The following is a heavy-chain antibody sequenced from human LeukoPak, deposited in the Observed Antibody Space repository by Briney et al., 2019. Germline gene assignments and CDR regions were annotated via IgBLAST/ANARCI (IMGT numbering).Heavy chain of an antibody. V-gene: IGHV4-39*07. CDR2: IYYSGST. Sequence: PSETLSLTCTVSGGSISSSSYYLGWIRQPPGKGLEWIGSIYYSGSTYYHPSLKSRVTISVDTSKNQFSLKLSSVTAADTAVYYCARDFETYCGGDCYYYYYYGMDVWGQGTTVTVSS. D-gene: IGHD2-21*02. J-gene: IGHJ6*02. CDR1: GGSISSSSYY. CDR3: ARDFETYCGGDCYYYYYYGMDV.